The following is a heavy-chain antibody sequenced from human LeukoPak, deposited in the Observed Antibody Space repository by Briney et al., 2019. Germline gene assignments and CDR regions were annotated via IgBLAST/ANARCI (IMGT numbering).Heavy chain of an antibody. CDR2: INSDGSST. CDR3: ARVTVGYYDFWSGYSGYFDY. V-gene: IGHV3-74*01. J-gene: IGHJ4*02. CDR1: GFTFSSYW. Sequence: GGSLRLSCAASGFTFSSYWMHWVRQAPGKGLVWVSRINSDGSSTSYADSVKGRFTISRDNARNTLYLQMNSLGAEDTAVYYCARVTVGYYDFWSGYSGYFDYWGQGTLVTVSS. D-gene: IGHD3-3*01.